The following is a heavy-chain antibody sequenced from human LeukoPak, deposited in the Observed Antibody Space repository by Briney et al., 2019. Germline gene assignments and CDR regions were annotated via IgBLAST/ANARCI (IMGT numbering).Heavy chain of an antibody. CDR3: ARFIAAPYYFDY. J-gene: IGHJ4*02. CDR2: ISSSGRYI. D-gene: IGHD6-13*01. V-gene: IGHV3-21*01. CDR1: GFTLSSYT. Sequence: AGGSLRLSCAASGFTLSSYTMNWVRQAPGKGLEWVSYISSSGRYIYYADSVKGRFTISRDNAKNSLYLQMNSLRAEDTAVYYCARFIAAPYYFDYWGRGTLVTVSS.